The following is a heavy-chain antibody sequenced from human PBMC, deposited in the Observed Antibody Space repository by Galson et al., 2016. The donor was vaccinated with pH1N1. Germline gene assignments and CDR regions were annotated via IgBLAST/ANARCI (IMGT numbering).Heavy chain of an antibody. CDR1: GFSFSSYW. CDR3: ARDLCGREDY. Sequence: SLRLSCATSGFSFSSYWFHWVRQDPAKGLVWVARIDEDGETTNYADSVRGRFTIYRDNAKNTLYLEVNSLRAEDTAVYYCARDLCGREDYWGQGTLVTVSS. V-gene: IGHV3-74*01. D-gene: IGHD1-26*01. CDR2: IDEDGETT. J-gene: IGHJ4*02.